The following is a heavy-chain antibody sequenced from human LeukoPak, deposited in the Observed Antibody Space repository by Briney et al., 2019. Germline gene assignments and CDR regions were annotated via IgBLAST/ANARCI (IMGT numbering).Heavy chain of an antibody. CDR2: INPNSGGT. J-gene: IGHJ6*02. V-gene: IGHV1-2*04. CDR3: AREVTGIAAAPPYWYYGMDV. Sequence: ASVKVSCKASGYTFTGYYMHWVRQAPGQGLEWMGWINPNSGGTNYAQKFQGWVTMTRDTSISTAYMELSRLRSDDTAVYYCAREVTGIAAAPPYWYYGMDVWGQGTTVTVSS. D-gene: IGHD6-13*01. CDR1: GYTFTGYY.